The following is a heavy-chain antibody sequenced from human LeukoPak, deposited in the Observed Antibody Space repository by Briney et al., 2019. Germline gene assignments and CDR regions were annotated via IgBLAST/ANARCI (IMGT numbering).Heavy chain of an antibody. V-gene: IGHV3-66*01. CDR2: IYSAGST. J-gene: IGHJ6*02. CDR1: GFTVSSNY. Sequence: PGGSLRLSCAASGFTVSSNYMSWVRQAPGKGLEWVSVIYSAGSTYYADSVKARFTISRDNSKNTLYLQMNSLRAEDTAVYYCASDTYYDILTGYYGMDVWGQGTTVTVSS. D-gene: IGHD3-9*01. CDR3: ASDTYYDILTGYYGMDV.